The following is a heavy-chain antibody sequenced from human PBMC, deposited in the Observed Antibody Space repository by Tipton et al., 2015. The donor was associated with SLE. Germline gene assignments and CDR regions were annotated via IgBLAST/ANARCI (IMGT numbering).Heavy chain of an antibody. CDR1: GASISSYY. J-gene: IGHJ6*02. V-gene: IGHV4-59*01. CDR3: ARSPFLSGYNYYYGMDV. D-gene: IGHD5-12*01. Sequence: TLSLTCSVSGASISSYYWSWIRQPPGKGLEWIGYIYYSGSTNYNASLKSRVTISVDTSKNQFSLKLSSMTAADTAVYYCARSPFLSGYNYYYGMDVWGQGTTVTVSS. CDR2: IYYSGST.